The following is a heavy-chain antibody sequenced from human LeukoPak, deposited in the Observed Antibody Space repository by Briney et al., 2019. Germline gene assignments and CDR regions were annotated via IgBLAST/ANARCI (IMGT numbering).Heavy chain of an antibody. CDR2: ISGSGGST. Sequence: GGSLRLSCAASGSTFSSYAMSWVRQAPGKGLEWVSAISGSGGSTYYADSVKGRFTISRDNSKNTLYLQMNSLRAEDTAVYYCAMGATDLYYFDYWGQGTLVTVSS. D-gene: IGHD1-26*01. CDR3: AMGATDLYYFDY. V-gene: IGHV3-23*01. CDR1: GSTFSSYA. J-gene: IGHJ4*02.